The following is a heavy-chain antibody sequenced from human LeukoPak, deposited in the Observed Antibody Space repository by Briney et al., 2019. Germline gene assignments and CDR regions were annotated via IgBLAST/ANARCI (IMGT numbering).Heavy chain of an antibody. J-gene: IGHJ4*02. Sequence: PSETLSLICTVSGGPISSYYWIWIRQPPGKGLEWIGYIYYSGSTNYHPSLKSRVTISVDTTKNQFSLKLSSVTAADTAVHYCVRGFYGSGSYYKYYFDDWGQGTRVTVSS. CDR2: IYYSGST. D-gene: IGHD3-10*01. CDR1: GGPISSYY. CDR3: VRGFYGSGSYYKYYFDD. V-gene: IGHV4-59*01.